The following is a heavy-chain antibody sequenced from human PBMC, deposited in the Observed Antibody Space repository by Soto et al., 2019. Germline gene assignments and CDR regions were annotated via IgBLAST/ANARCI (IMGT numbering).Heavy chain of an antibody. J-gene: IGHJ3*02. Sequence: QVQLVESGGGVVQPGRSLRLSCAASGFTFSSYAMHWVRQAPGKGLEWVAVISYDGSNKYYADSVKGRFTISRDNSKNTLYLQMNSLIAEDTAVYYCAREGTTGNAFDIWGQGTMVTVSS. CDR3: AREGTTGNAFDI. D-gene: IGHD4-17*01. V-gene: IGHV3-30-3*01. CDR2: ISYDGSNK. CDR1: GFTFSSYA.